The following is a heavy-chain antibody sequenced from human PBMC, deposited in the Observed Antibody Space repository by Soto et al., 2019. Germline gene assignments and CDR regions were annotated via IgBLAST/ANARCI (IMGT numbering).Heavy chain of an antibody. Sequence: QSTLKESGPTLVKPTQTLTLTFTFSGVPLSTSGVAVGWVRQPPGKALEWLALIDWGDNKRYRSSLHSRLTITKDTSKNQVVLTMTNMDPVDTGTYYWAHRRPTHLAFDSWGQGTLVSVSS. CDR3: AHRRPTHLAFDS. V-gene: IGHV2-5*02. J-gene: IGHJ4*02. CDR2: IDWGDNK. CDR1: GVPLSTSGVA.